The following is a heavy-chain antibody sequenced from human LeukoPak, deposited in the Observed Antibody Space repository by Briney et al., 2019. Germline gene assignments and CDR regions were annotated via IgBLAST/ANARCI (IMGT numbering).Heavy chain of an antibody. CDR1: GFTFSSYW. D-gene: IGHD5-24*01. CDR3: TTDLRDGYNLGFGDY. Sequence: GGSLRLSCAASGFTFSSYWMSWVRQAPGKGLEWVANIKQDGSEKYYVDSVKGRFTISRDNAKNSLYLQMNSLKTEDTAVYYCTTDLRDGYNLGFGDYWGQGTLVTVSS. V-gene: IGHV3-7*03. CDR2: IKQDGSEK. J-gene: IGHJ4*02.